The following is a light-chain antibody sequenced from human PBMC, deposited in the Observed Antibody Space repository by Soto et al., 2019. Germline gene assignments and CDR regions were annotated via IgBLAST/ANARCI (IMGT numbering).Light chain of an antibody. Sequence: FVVTQSPYTRSLSPGAAATLSCRVSQSVSSSVAWYQHKPGQSPRLVVYSGYKRSPGIPARFSGSGSGTDFTLTISSLESDDFAIYYCQQRYSWLRVFGPGTKV. V-gene: IGKV3-11*01. CDR1: QSVSSS. CDR2: SGY. CDR3: QQRYSWLRV. J-gene: IGKJ1*01.